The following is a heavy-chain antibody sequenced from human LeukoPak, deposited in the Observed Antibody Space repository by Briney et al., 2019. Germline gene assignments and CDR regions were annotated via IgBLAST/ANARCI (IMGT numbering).Heavy chain of an antibody. V-gene: IGHV3-23*01. Sequence: GGSLRLSCAASGFTFSSYAMSWVRQAPGKGLEWVSAISGSGGSTYYADSVKGRFTISRDNSKNTLYLQMNSLRAEDTAVYYCAKVLADGKKYYDILTGYFYFDYWGQGTLVTVSS. J-gene: IGHJ4*02. D-gene: IGHD3-9*01. CDR3: AKVLADGKKYYDILTGYFYFDY. CDR1: GFTFSSYA. CDR2: ISGSGGST.